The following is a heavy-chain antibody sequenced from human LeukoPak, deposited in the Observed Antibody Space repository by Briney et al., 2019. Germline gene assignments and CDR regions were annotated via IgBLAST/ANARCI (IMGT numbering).Heavy chain of an antibody. CDR2: INPNSGGT. D-gene: IGHD2-2*03. Sequence: ASVKVSCKASGYTFTGYYMHWVRQAPGQGLEWMGWINPNSGGTNYAQKFQGRVTMTRDTSISTAYMELSRLRSGDTAVYYCARVGIVVVPAADIPNYYYYMDVWGKGTTVTVSS. J-gene: IGHJ6*03. CDR3: ARVGIVVVPAADIPNYYYYMDV. CDR1: GYTFTGYY. V-gene: IGHV1-2*02.